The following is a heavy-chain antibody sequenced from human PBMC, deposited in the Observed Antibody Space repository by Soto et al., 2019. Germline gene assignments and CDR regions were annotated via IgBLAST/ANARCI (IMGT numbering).Heavy chain of an antibody. CDR2: IYYSGST. J-gene: IGHJ4*02. V-gene: IGHV4-61*01. CDR3: AREHSSSWSPAYFDY. Sequence: SETLSLTCTVSGGSVSSGSYYWSWIRQPPGKGLEWIGYIYYSGSTNYNPSLKSRVTISVDTSKNQFSLKLSSVTAADTAVYYCAREHSSSWSPAYFDYWGQGTLVTVSS. D-gene: IGHD6-13*01. CDR1: GGSVSSGSYY.